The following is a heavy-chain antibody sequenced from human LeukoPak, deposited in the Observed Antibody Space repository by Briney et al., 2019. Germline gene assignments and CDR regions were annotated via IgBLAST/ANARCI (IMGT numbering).Heavy chain of an antibody. CDR1: GGSISSGSYY. Sequence: SETLSLTCTVSGGSISSGSYYWSWIRQPAGKGLEWIARIYTSGSTNYNPSLKSRVTISVDTSKNQFSLKLSSVTAADTAVYYCARDIVVVVAATYNWFDPWGQGTLVTVSS. CDR3: ARDIVVVVAATYNWFDP. V-gene: IGHV4-61*02. D-gene: IGHD2-15*01. J-gene: IGHJ5*02. CDR2: IYTSGST.